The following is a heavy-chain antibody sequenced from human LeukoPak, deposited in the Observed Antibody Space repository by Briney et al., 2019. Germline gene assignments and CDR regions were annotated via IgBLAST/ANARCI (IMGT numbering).Heavy chain of an antibody. J-gene: IGHJ4*02. V-gene: IGHV3-64*01. CDR1: GFTFSSYA. CDR2: ISGNGGST. CDR3: ARDGKATNDY. D-gene: IGHD5-24*01. Sequence: QPGGSLRLSCAASGFTFSSYAMQWVRQAPEKRLEYVSAISGNGGSTYYANSVKGRFTMSRDNSRNTLYLQMGSLRPEDTAVYYCARDGKATNDYWGQGTLVTVSS.